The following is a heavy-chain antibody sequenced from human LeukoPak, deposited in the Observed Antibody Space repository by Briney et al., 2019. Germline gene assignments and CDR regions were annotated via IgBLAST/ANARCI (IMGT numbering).Heavy chain of an antibody. D-gene: IGHD3-9*01. Sequence: GSSVRLSCAASGYIFSSYGKHWVRQAPGRGLECVAVKGSDACNTYYVDSVKGLFTISRDNSKNTLYLQMNSLRAEDTAVYYCAKVRLRYFDWLTFDYWGQGTLVTVSS. V-gene: IGHV3-33*06. CDR2: KGSDACNT. CDR1: GYIFSSYG. J-gene: IGHJ4*02. CDR3: AKVRLRYFDWLTFDY.